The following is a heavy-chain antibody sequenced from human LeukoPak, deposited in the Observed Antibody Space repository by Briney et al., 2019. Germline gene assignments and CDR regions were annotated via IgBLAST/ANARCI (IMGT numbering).Heavy chain of an antibody. CDR2: FDPEDGET. CDR1: GYTLTELS. V-gene: IGHV1-24*01. D-gene: IGHD3-22*01. Sequence: ASVKVSCKVSGYTLTELSMHWVRQAPGKGLEWMGGFDPEDGETIYAQKFQGRVTMTEDTSTDTAYMELSSLRSEDTAVYYCARVLGYYYDSSGSRGAFDIWGQGTMVTVSS. CDR3: ARVLGYYYDSSGSRGAFDI. J-gene: IGHJ3*02.